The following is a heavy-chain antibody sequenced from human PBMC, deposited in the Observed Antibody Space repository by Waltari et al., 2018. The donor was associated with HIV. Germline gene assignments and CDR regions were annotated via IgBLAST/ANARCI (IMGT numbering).Heavy chain of an antibody. CDR2: AYHTGRT. D-gene: IGHD2-8*01. Sequence: QVQLQESGPGLVQPSETLSLMCTVPGGSIGTYFWSWIRQPPGKGLEWIANAYHTGRTTYNPSLKSRVTISVDTSKNHLSLRLSSVTAADTAVYYCAREDLQGVFDIWGQGTVVTVSS. CDR3: AREDLQGVFDI. V-gene: IGHV4-59*01. CDR1: GGSIGTYF. J-gene: IGHJ3*02.